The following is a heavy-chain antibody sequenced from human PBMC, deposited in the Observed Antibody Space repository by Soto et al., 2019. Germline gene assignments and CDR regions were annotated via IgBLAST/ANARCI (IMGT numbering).Heavy chain of an antibody. CDR3: ARGDSNSWSDY. CDR1: GYTFRSYA. J-gene: IGHJ4*02. D-gene: IGHD6-13*01. V-gene: IGHV3-30*01. Sequence: QVQLVQSGAEVKKPGASVKVSCKASGYTFRSYAMDWVRQAPGKGLEWVAVISYDGTNKYYADSVKGRFTISRDNSKNTLSLQMNSLRAEDTAVYYCARGDSNSWSDYWGQGTLVTVSS. CDR2: ISYDGTNK.